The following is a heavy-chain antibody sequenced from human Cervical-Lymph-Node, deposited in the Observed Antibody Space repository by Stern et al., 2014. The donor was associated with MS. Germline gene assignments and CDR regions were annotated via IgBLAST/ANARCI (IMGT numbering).Heavy chain of an antibody. CDR1: GGSISSRY. CDR2: ISHSGDT. CDR3: ARLSTAVDF. V-gene: IGHV4-59*08. Sequence: VQLVESGPGLVKPSETLSLTCAVSGGSISSRYWGWIRQPPGKGLEWIGLISHSGDTKYNPSLKSRVTISLDTSKTQFPLKVTSVTAADTAVYYCARLSTAVDFWGQGTLVTVSS. J-gene: IGHJ4*02.